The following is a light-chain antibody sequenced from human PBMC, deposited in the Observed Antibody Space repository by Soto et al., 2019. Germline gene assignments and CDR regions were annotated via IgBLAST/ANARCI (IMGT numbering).Light chain of an antibody. V-gene: IGKV3D-20*02. J-gene: IGKJ2*01. Sequence: EIVLTQSPATLSLSPGERATLSCRASESVGRDYLGWYQQKPGQAPRLVIYNASNGASGIPDRFSGSGSGTDFTLTITPLEPEDFAVYYCQQRTIWPRVYTFGQGTKVDIK. CDR2: NAS. CDR1: ESVGRDY. CDR3: QQRTIWPRVYT.